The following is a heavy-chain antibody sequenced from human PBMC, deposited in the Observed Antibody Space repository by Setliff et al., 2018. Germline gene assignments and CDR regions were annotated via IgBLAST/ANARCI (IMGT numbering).Heavy chain of an antibody. J-gene: IGHJ4*02. V-gene: IGHV4-59*08. CDR3: ARHSSWGTVTDRLHYNFFDF. Sequence: SETLSLTCTVSGGSISSYHWNWIRQPPGKGLEWIGYVGYNGNTHYNPSLNSRVTMSVDTSKNQFSLKLSSVTAADTAVYYCARHSSWGTVTDRLHYNFFDFWGQGTLVTVSS. CDR2: VGYNGNT. D-gene: IGHD3-10*01. CDR1: GGSISSYH.